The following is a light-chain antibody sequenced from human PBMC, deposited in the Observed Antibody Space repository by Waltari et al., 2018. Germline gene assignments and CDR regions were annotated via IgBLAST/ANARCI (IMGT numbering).Light chain of an antibody. J-gene: IGKJ1*01. CDR3: QQYRSTLWT. Sequence: DIVMTQSPDSLAVSLGERATINCKSSQSVLFSTNNKNYLAWYQQKTGQPPKLLFYCASTRESGVPDRFSGSGSGTDFTLTISILQAEDGAVYYCQQYRSTLWTFGQGTRVEIK. CDR2: CAS. CDR1: QSVLFSTNNKNY. V-gene: IGKV4-1*01.